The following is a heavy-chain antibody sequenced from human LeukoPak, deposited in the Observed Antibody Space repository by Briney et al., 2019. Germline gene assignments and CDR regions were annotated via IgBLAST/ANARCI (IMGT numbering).Heavy chain of an antibody. V-gene: IGHV1-69*13. D-gene: IGHD6-13*01. CDR2: IIPIFGTA. CDR1: GGTFSSYA. Sequence: SVKVSCKASGGTFSSYAISWVRQAPGQGLEWMGGIIPIFGTANYAQKFQGRVTITADESTSTAYMELSSLRSEDTAVYYCARLFIAAAGTRDYWGQGTLVTVSS. J-gene: IGHJ4*02. CDR3: ARLFIAAAGTRDY.